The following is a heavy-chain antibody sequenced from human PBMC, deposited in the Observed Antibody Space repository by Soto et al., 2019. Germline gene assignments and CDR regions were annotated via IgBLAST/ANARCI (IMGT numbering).Heavy chain of an antibody. Sequence: QVQLVESGGGVVQPGRSLRLSCAASGFTFSSYGMHWVRQAPGKGLEWVAVIWYDGSNKYYADSVKGRFTISSDNSKNTLYLQMNSLRAEDTAVYYCARDPGIVVVVAASDAFDIWGQGTMVTVSS. CDR3: ARDPGIVVVVAASDAFDI. D-gene: IGHD2-15*01. V-gene: IGHV3-33*01. J-gene: IGHJ3*02. CDR2: IWYDGSNK. CDR1: GFTFSSYG.